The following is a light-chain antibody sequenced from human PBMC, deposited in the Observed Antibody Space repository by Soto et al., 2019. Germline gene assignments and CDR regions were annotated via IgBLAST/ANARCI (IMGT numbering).Light chain of an antibody. CDR2: DTS. V-gene: IGKV3-20*01. Sequence: EIVLTQSPCTLSLSVGERVTLTCRASQRVISCLAWYQQNPGQAPRLLIYDTSNRATGTPDRFSGSGSGTDFTLTISRLEPEDFTVYYCQQYGSSPLTFGGGTTVEIK. CDR3: QQYGSSPLT. J-gene: IGKJ4*01. CDR1: QRVISC.